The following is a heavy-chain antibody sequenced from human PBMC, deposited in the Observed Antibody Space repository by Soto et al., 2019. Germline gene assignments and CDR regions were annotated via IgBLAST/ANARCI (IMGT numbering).Heavy chain of an antibody. CDR3: ARAFGKDTYGSFDY. V-gene: IGHV4-59*01. CDR2: IDYSGST. Sequence: SETLSLTCTVSGGSISSYHWSWIRQTPGKGLEWIGYIDYSGSTNYNPSLTSRVTISIDPSKNQFSLKLSSVTAADTAVYYCARAFGKDTYGSFDYWGQGTLVTVSS. J-gene: IGHJ4*02. D-gene: IGHD5-18*01. CDR1: GGSISSYH.